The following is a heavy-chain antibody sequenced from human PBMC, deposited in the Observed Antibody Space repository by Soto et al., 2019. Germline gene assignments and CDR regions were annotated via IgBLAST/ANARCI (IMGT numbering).Heavy chain of an antibody. D-gene: IGHD6-25*01. CDR2: IYFTGNT. Sequence: QLQLQESGPGVVKPSETLSLTCTVSGGSITSSSHFWGWVRQPPGKGLEWIGTIYFTGNTYYTPSLKSRLTMSIDTSKNEFSLRLTSVTAADTAVYYCAGQTFTIAAASYGRSNWFDPWGPGTLVTVSS. CDR1: GGSITSSSHF. J-gene: IGHJ5*02. V-gene: IGHV4-39*01. CDR3: AGQTFTIAAASYGRSNWFDP.